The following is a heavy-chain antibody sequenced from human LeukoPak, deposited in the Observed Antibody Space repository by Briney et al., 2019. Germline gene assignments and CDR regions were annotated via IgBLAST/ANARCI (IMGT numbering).Heavy chain of an antibody. D-gene: IGHD6-19*01. CDR3: ARAVAGTDEIDS. V-gene: IGHV3-13*01. CDR2: IRSGGDT. J-gene: IGHJ4*02. Sequence: IRSGGDTYYAGSVQGRFTISRESAKNSFYLQMNSLSAGDTAVYFCARAVAGTDEIDSWGQGTLVTVSS.